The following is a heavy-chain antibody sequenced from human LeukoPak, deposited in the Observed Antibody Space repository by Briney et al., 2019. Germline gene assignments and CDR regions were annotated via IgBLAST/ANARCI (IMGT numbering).Heavy chain of an antibody. CDR1: GFTFSSHA. J-gene: IGHJ3*01. D-gene: IGHD3-22*01. V-gene: IGHV3-23*01. CDR2: ISSDGRSP. Sequence: GESLRLSCAASGFTFSSHAMSWVRQAPGKGLEWVSAISSDGRSPFYADSVKGRFTISRDNSKNTLYLQMNSLRAEDTAVYYCARPEEGYYYDPEDAFDVWGQGTMVTISS. CDR3: ARPEEGYYYDPEDAFDV.